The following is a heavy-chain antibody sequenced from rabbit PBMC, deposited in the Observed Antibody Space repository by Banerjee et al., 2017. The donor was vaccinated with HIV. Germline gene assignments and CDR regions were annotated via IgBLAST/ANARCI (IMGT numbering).Heavy chain of an antibody. Sequence: QEHLVESGGGLVTLGGSLKLTCKASGIDFSRSYWICWVRQAPGKGLEWVACIYGGSSSNTYYASWAKGRFTISKTSSTTVTLQMTSLTAADTATYFCTRGDSTYSRAFNLWGPGTPRHRL. V-gene: IGHV1S45*01. J-gene: IGHJ4*01. D-gene: IGHD8-1*01. CDR3: TRGDSTYSRAFNL. CDR1: GIDFSRSYW. CDR2: IYGGSSSNT.